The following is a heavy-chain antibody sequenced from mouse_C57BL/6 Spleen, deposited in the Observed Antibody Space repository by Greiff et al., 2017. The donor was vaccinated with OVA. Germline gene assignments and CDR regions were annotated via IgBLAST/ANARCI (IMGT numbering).Heavy chain of an antibody. CDR3: ARGVLRSLFAY. J-gene: IGHJ3*01. V-gene: IGHV1-82*01. D-gene: IGHD1-1*01. Sequence: QVQLKESGPELVKPGASVKISCKASGYAFSSSWMNWVKQRPGKGLEWIGRIYPGDGDTNYNGKFKGKATLTADKSSSTAYMQLSSLTSEDSAVYFCARGVLRSLFAYWGQGTLVTVSA. CDR2: IYPGDGDT. CDR1: GYAFSSSW.